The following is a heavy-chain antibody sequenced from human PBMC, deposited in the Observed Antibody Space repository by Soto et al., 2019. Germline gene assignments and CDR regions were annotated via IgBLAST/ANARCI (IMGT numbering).Heavy chain of an antibody. CDR3: ARGVGYCGSSGCYTAYYGMDV. CDR1: GGSISSGGYY. J-gene: IGHJ6*02. D-gene: IGHD2-2*02. V-gene: IGHV4-31*03. CDR2: IYYSGST. Sequence: SETLSLTCTVSGGSISSGGYYWSWIRQHPGKGLEWIGYIYYSGSTYYNPSLKSRVTISVDTSKNQFSLKLSSVTAADTAVYYCARGVGYCGSSGCYTAYYGMDVWGQGTTVTVSS.